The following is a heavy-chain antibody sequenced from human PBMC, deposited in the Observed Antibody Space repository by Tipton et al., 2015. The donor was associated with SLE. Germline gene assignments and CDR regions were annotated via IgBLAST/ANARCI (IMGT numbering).Heavy chain of an antibody. Sequence: SLRLSCAASGFTFSSYGMHWVRQAPGKGLEWVAVIWYDGSNKYYADSVKGRFTISRDNSKNTLYLQMNSLRAEDTAVYYCARDLVGATQGLDCWGQGPLLSVSS. CDR1: GFTFSSYG. D-gene: IGHD1-26*01. CDR2: IWYDGSNK. V-gene: IGHV3-33*01. J-gene: IGHJ4*02. CDR3: ARDLVGATQGLDC.